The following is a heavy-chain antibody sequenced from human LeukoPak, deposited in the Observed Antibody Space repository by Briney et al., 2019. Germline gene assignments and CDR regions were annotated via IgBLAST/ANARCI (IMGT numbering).Heavy chain of an antibody. V-gene: IGHV4-59*01. D-gene: IGHD6-19*01. CDR2: IYYSGST. J-gene: IGHJ4*02. CDR1: GGSISSYC. CDR3: ARGGYSSGWSYFDY. Sequence: SETLSLTCTVSGGSISSYCWSWIRQPPGKGLEWIGYIYYSGSTNYNPSLKSRVTISVDTSKNQFSLKLSSVTAADTVVYYCARGGYSSGWSYFDYWGQGTLVTVSS.